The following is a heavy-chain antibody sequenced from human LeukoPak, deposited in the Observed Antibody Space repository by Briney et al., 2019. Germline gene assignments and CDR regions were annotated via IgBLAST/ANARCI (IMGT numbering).Heavy chain of an antibody. CDR3: APTAEAYTSWWKV. D-gene: IGHD3-16*01. V-gene: IGHV1-2*02. J-gene: IGHJ4*02. CDR1: GYKFTDDY. CDR2: INPDSGFT. Sequence: GASVKVSCKASGYKFTDDYMHWGRHAPGQGLEFMGWINPDSGFTNYAQKFKGRVTMTRDTSISTAYLEVRSLTSDDTAVYYCAPTAEAYTSWWKVWGQGTLVTVSS.